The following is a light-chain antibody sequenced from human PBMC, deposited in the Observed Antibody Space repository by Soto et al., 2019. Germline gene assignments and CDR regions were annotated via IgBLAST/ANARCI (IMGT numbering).Light chain of an antibody. Sequence: EIVMTQSPATLSVSPGERATLSCRASQSVSSNLAWYQQKPGQAPRLLIYGASTRATGIPARFSGSGSGTECTLSISSLQSEDFAVYYGQQYKNWPPLFTFGPGTKVDIK. J-gene: IGKJ3*01. CDR1: QSVSSN. V-gene: IGKV3-15*01. CDR3: QQYKNWPPLFT. CDR2: GAS.